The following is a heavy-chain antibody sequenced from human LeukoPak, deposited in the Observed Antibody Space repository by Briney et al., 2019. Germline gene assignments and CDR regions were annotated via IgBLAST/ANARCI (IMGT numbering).Heavy chain of an antibody. CDR2: IYPGDSDT. V-gene: IGHV5-51*01. CDR1: GYSFTSCW. Sequence: GESLKISCKGSGYSFTSCWIGWVRQMPGKGLEWMGIIYPGDSDTRYSPSFQGQVTISADKSISTAYLQWSSLKASDTAMYYCARDSSSWNGEIDYWGQGTLVTVSS. CDR3: ARDSSSWNGEIDY. J-gene: IGHJ4*02. D-gene: IGHD6-13*01.